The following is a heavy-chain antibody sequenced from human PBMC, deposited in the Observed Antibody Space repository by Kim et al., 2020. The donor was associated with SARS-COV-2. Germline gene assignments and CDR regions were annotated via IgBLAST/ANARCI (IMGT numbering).Heavy chain of an antibody. CDR1: GYLFTNCD. Sequence: ASVKVSCKASGYLFTNCDINWVRQATGQRLEWLGWMNPNSGNTGYAQKFQGRVSMTRDTSINTAYMDLSNLISDDTAVYYCTIMSWGSGSYVSWFDPWGQGTLVTVSS. J-gene: IGHJ5*02. D-gene: IGHD3-10*01. CDR2: MNPNSGNT. V-gene: IGHV1-8*01. CDR3: TIMSWGSGSYVSWFDP.